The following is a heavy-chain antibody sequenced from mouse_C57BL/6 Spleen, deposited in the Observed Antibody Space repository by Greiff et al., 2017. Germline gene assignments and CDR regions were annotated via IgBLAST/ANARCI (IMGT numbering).Heavy chain of an antibody. V-gene: IGHV1-69*01. CDR1: GYTFTSSW. J-gene: IGHJ3*01. Sequence: VQLQQPGAELVMPGASVKLSCKASGYTFTSSWMHWVKQRPGQGLEWIGEIDPSDSYTNYNQKFKGKSTLTVDKSSSTAYMQLSSLTSEDSAVYYCARGFAYWGQGTLVTVSA. CDR2: IDPSDSYT. CDR3: ARGFAY.